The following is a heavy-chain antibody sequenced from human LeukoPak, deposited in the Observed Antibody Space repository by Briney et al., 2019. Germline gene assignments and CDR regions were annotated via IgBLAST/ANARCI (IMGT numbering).Heavy chain of an antibody. Sequence: GASVTVSCKASGYTFINSDINWVRQAPGQGLEWMGWMNPNSGNTVYAQKFQGRVTMTRNTSITTAYMELSSLRSEDTAVYYCARVRVTMVRGVITPGAFDIWGQGTMVTVSS. CDR3: ARVRVTMVRGVITPGAFDI. J-gene: IGHJ3*02. CDR1: GYTFINSD. CDR2: MNPNSGNT. V-gene: IGHV1-8*01. D-gene: IGHD3-10*01.